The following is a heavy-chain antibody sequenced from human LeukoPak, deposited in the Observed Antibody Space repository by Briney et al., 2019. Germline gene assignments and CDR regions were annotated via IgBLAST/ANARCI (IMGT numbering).Heavy chain of an antibody. CDR1: GGSISDTTYF. D-gene: IGHD3-9*01. J-gene: IGHJ4*02. V-gene: IGHV4-39*01. CDR3: ARSGYYDILSGYLYFFDY. Sequence: SETLSLTCSVSGGSISDTTYFWGWIRQPPGKGLEWIGSIYSSGSTYYNPSLKSRVTVSIDTSRNQFSLKLASVAAAETAVYYCARSGYYDILSGYLYFFDYWGQGTLVTVSS. CDR2: IYSSGST.